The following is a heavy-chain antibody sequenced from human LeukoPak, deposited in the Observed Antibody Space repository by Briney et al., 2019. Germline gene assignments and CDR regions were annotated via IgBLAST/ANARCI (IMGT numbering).Heavy chain of an antibody. CDR2: ISAYNGNT. CDR3: ARDQSVRLLQTSSTYFNHVFAI. Sequence: ASVKVSCKTSGYTFTNYGISWVRQAPGLGLEWMGWISAYNGNTIYAQKVQGRVTMTTDTSTSTAYMELRSLRFDDTAVYYCARDQSVRLLQTSSTYFNHVFAIWGQGSMVTVSS. CDR1: GYTFTNYG. J-gene: IGHJ3*02. V-gene: IGHV1-18*01. D-gene: IGHD6-13*01.